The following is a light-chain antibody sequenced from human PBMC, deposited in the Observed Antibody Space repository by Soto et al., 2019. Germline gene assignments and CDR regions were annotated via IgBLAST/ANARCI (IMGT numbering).Light chain of an antibody. Sequence: EIVLTQSPAALSLSPGERATLSCRASQSVSSNLAWHQQKPGQAPRLLIYGASTRATGIPDRFSGNGSGTEVTLTISSRQSEDFSVYYCQQYNNWPWTFGQGTKVEIK. J-gene: IGKJ1*01. CDR1: QSVSSN. CDR3: QQYNNWPWT. CDR2: GAS. V-gene: IGKV3-15*01.